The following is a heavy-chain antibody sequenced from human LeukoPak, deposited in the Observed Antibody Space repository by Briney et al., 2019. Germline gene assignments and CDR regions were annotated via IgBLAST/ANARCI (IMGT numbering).Heavy chain of an antibody. J-gene: IGHJ4*02. V-gene: IGHV3-11*06. CDR3: ARDPRTVRI. CDR2: ISGSGDDT. Sequence: GGSLRLSCAASEFTFSNYDMSWVRQAPGKGLEWLSYISGSGDDTNYADSVRGRFTISRDNAKNSLYLQMNSLRVEDTAVYYCARDPRTVRIWGQGTLVTVSS. D-gene: IGHD1-1*01. CDR1: EFTFSNYD.